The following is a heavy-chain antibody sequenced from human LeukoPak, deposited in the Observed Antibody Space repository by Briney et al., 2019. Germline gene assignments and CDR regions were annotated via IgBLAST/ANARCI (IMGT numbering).Heavy chain of an antibody. D-gene: IGHD3-10*01. Sequence: GRSLRLSCAASGFTFSHYGMHWVRQAPGTGLEWVAVIWYDGSNKYYADSVKGRFTISRDNSKDTVYLQMNSLRDEDTAVYYCARDSITTVRGVIRGSSDFDYRGQGTLVTVSS. CDR2: IWYDGSNK. CDR1: GFTFSHYG. J-gene: IGHJ4*02. CDR3: ARDSITTVRGVIRGSSDFDY. V-gene: IGHV3-33*01.